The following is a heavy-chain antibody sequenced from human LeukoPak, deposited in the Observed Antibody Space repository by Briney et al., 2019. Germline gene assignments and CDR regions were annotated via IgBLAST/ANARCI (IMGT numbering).Heavy chain of an antibody. V-gene: IGHV4-34*01. Sequence: SETLSLICAVYGGSFSGYYWSGIRQPPGKGLEWIGEINHSGSTNYTPSLKSRVTISVDTSKNQFSLKLSSVTAADTAVYYCARGRYYGSGSRANYYYYGMDVWGQGTTVTVSS. CDR2: INHSGST. CDR3: ARGRYYGSGSRANYYYYGMDV. D-gene: IGHD3-10*01. J-gene: IGHJ6*02. CDR1: GGSFSGYY.